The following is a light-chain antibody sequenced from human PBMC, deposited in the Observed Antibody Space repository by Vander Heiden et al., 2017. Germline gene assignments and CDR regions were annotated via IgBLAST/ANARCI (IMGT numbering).Light chain of an antibody. CDR2: SDN. CDR3: AAWDDSLNGVV. J-gene: IGLJ2*01. V-gene: IGLV1-44*01. Sequence: QSVLTQPPSASGTPGQRVTISCSGSSSNIGSNTVNWYQQFPGTAPKVLIYSDNLRPSGVPDRFSGSKSGTSASLAISVLQSEDEAIYYCAAWDDSLNGVVFGGGTKLTV. CDR1: SSNIGSNT.